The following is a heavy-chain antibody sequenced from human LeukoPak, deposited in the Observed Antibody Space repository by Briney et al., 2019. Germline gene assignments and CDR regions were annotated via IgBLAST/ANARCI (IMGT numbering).Heavy chain of an antibody. D-gene: IGHD2-2*01. Sequence: GESLKISFKGSGYSFSSYWIAWGRQMPGKGGEWMGVIYPRDSRTTYSPSFQEQVTISPDKSISTAYLQWTSLKASDTAMYYCARHLSYITSSPNYWGPGTLVTVSS. J-gene: IGHJ4*02. V-gene: IGHV5-51*01. CDR1: GYSFSSYW. CDR3: ARHLSYITSSPNY. CDR2: IYPRDSRT.